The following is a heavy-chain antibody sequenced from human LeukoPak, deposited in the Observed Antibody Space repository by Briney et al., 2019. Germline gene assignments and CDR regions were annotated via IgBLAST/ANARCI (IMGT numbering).Heavy chain of an antibody. CDR1: GFTFSSFA. CDR2: ISYDGSNK. Sequence: GGSLRLSCAASGFTFSSFAMTWVRQAPGKGLEWVAVISYDGSNKYYADSVKGRFTISRDNSKNTLYLQMNSLRAEDTAVYYCARWAAAAGTRWFDPWGQGTLVTVSS. D-gene: IGHD6-13*01. V-gene: IGHV3-30-3*01. CDR3: ARWAAAAGTRWFDP. J-gene: IGHJ5*02.